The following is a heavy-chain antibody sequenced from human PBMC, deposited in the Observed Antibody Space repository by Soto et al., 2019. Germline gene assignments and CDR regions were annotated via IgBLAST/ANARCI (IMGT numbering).Heavy chain of an antibody. V-gene: IGHV3-21*02. CDR1: GFTFSSYN. J-gene: IGHJ4*02. CDR2: ISRDSTYM. Sequence: EVQLMESGGGLVKPGGSLRLSCAASGFTFSSYNMNWVRQAPGKGLEWVSSISRDSTYMYYADSVRGRFTISRDNAKKSVFLQMDSLSGDDTAVYYCARDPYDFWSGPDYWGQGILVTVSS. CDR3: ARDPYDFWSGPDY. D-gene: IGHD3-3*01.